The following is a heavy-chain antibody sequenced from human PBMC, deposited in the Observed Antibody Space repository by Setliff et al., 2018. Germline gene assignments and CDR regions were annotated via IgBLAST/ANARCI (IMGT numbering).Heavy chain of an antibody. CDR1: GFTFSDAW. V-gene: IGHV3-15*01. D-gene: IGHD6-19*01. Sequence: GGSLRLSCKASGFTFSDAWMSWVRQAPGKGLEWVGRIKRTIDSETTTHAGPVKGRFTVSRDDSKSTLYLQMNNLKTEDTAVYYCTTSPISSGWHGYADYNMDVWGQGTTVTVSS. CDR2: IKRTIDSETT. J-gene: IGHJ6*02. CDR3: TTSPISSGWHGYADYNMDV.